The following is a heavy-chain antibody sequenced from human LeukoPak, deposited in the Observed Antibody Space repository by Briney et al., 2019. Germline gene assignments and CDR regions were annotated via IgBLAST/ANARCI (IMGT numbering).Heavy chain of an antibody. Sequence: SETLSLTCTVSGGSISSSSYYWSWIRQPPGKGLEWIGYIYYSGSTNYNPSLKSRVTISVDTSKNQFSLKLSSVTAADTAVYYCARGKASPYYYYGMDVWGQGTTVTVSS. V-gene: IGHV4-61*01. J-gene: IGHJ6*02. D-gene: IGHD2-21*01. CDR2: IYYSGST. CDR1: GGSISSSSYY. CDR3: ARGKASPYYYYGMDV.